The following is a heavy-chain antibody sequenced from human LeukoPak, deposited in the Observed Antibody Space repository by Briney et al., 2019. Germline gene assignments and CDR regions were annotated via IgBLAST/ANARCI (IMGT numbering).Heavy chain of an antibody. CDR2: IYYSGST. Sequence: SETLSLTCTVSGGSISSYYWSWIRQPPGKGLEWIGYIYYSGSTNYNPSLKSRVTISVDTSKNQFSLKLSSVTAADTAVYYCARRLNRGVFDIWGQGTMVTVSS. V-gene: IGHV4-59*08. CDR1: GGSISSYY. D-gene: IGHD1-14*01. J-gene: IGHJ3*02. CDR3: ARRLNRGVFDI.